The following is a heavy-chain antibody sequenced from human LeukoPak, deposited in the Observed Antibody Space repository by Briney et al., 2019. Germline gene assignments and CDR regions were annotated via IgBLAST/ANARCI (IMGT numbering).Heavy chain of an antibody. CDR2: ISSSGSTI. D-gene: IGHD3-3*01. CDR3: ARATYYDFWSGYYGALDY. Sequence: GGSLRLSYAASGFTFSSYEMNWVRQAPGKGLEWVSYISSSGSTIYYADSVKGRFTISRDNAKNSLYLQMNSLRAEDTAVYYCARATYYDFWSGYYGALDYWGQGTLVTVSS. V-gene: IGHV3-48*03. J-gene: IGHJ4*02. CDR1: GFTFSSYE.